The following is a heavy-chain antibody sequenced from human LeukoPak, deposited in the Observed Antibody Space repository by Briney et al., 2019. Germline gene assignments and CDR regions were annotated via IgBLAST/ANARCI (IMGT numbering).Heavy chain of an antibody. J-gene: IGHJ4*02. CDR2: IKSKTDGCTT. V-gene: IGHV3-15*01. CDR3: TTDFFDY. Sequence: GGSLRLSCAASGFTFSNAWMRWVRQAPGKGLEWVGRIKSKTDGCTTDYAGAVKGRFTISRDDSKNTLYLQMNSLKTEDTAVYYCTTDFFDYWGQGTLVTVSS. CDR1: GFTFSNAW.